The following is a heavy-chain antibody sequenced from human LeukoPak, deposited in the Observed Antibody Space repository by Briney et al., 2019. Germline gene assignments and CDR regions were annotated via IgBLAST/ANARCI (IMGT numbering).Heavy chain of an antibody. CDR3: AREYTHNWFDP. CDR1: GFTFSSYG. V-gene: IGHV3-33*01. J-gene: IGHJ5*02. Sequence: GGSLRLSCAASGFTFSSYGMHWVRQAPGKGLEWAAVIWYDGSNKYYVDSVKGRFTISRDNSKNTLYLQMNSLRAEDTGVYFCAREYTHNWFDPWGQGTLVTVSS. D-gene: IGHD1-14*01. CDR2: IWYDGSNK.